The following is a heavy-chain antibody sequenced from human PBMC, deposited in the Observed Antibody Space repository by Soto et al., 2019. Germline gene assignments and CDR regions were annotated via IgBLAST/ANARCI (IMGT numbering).Heavy chain of an antibody. CDR2: ISYSGNT. CDR1: GASITSRGSY. D-gene: IGHD3-10*01. J-gene: IGHJ6*02. V-gene: IGHV4-30-4*01. Sequence: QVQLQESGPGLVKPSQTLSLTCSVSGASITSRGSYWTWIRQPPGKGLEWIGHISYSGNTFYNSSPQSRLNISVDTSKNQFSLKMTSVTAADTAVYFCARETMWPSGRYYYYHMDVWGQGTTVPVSS. CDR3: ARETMWPSGRYYYYHMDV.